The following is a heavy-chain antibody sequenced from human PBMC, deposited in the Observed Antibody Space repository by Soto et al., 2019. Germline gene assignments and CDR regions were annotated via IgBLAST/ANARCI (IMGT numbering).Heavy chain of an antibody. J-gene: IGHJ6*02. D-gene: IGHD3-10*01. V-gene: IGHV3-30*18. CDR1: GFTFSSYG. CDR3: AKGFPYGSGIYGMDV. Sequence: PGGSLRLSCAASGFTFSSYGMHWVRQAPGKGLEWVAVISYDGSNKYYADSVKGRFTISRDNSKNTLYLQMNSLRAEDTAVYYCAKGFPYGSGIYGMDVWGQGTTVTVSS. CDR2: ISYDGSNK.